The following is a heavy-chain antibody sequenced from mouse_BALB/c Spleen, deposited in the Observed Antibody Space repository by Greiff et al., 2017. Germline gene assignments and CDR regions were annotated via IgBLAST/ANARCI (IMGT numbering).Heavy chain of an antibody. V-gene: IGHV5-9-4*01. J-gene: IGHJ3*01. D-gene: IGHD2-12*01. Sequence: EVKLMESGGGLVKPGGSLKLSCAASGFTFSSYAMSWVRQSPEKRLEWVAEISSGGSYTYYPDTVTGRFTISRDNAKNTLYLEMSSLRSEDTAMYYCARYDPAWFAYWGQGTLVTVSA. CDR1: GFTFSSYA. CDR3: ARYDPAWFAY. CDR2: ISSGGSYT.